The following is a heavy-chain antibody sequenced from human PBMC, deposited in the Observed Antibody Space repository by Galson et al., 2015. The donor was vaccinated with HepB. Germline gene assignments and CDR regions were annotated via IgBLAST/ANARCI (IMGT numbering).Heavy chain of an antibody. J-gene: IGHJ3*02. Sequence: SLRLSCAPSGFTFSGYVMSWVRQAPGKGLEWVSSISGRGVSTYYADSVRGRFTISRDTSKNTVYLQMNSLRAEDTAVYHCAKDRHCGSTSCIDAFDIWGQGTMVTVSS. D-gene: IGHD2-2*01. V-gene: IGHV3-23*01. CDR2: ISGRGVST. CDR3: AKDRHCGSTSCIDAFDI. CDR1: GFTFSGYV.